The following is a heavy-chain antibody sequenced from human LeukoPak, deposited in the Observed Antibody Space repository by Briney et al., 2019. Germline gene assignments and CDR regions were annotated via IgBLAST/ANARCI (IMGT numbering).Heavy chain of an antibody. J-gene: IGHJ5*02. D-gene: IGHD2-2*01. CDR3: AKDGIDCSNTSCYGGSWFDP. CDR2: IRYDGSNK. Sequence: GGSLRLSCAASGFTFSSYGMHWVRQAPGKGLEWVAFIRYDGSNKYYADSVKGRFTISRDNSKNTLCLQMNSLRAEDTAVYYCAKDGIDCSNTSCYGGSWFDPWGQGTLVTVSS. CDR1: GFTFSSYG. V-gene: IGHV3-30*02.